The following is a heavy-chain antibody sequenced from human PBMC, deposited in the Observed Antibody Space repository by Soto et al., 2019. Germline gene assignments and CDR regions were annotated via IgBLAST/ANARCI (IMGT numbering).Heavy chain of an antibody. V-gene: IGHV3-23*01. J-gene: IGHJ4*02. CDR1: GFTFSSYS. CDR3: AKDRVSTVTTGNFDY. CDR2: ISGSGGST. Sequence: GGSLRLSCAASGFTFSSYSMSWVRQAPGKGLEWVSAISGSGGSTYYADSVKGRFTISRDNSKNMLYLQMNSLRAEDTAVYYCAKDRVSTVTTGNFDYWGQGTLVTVSS. D-gene: IGHD4-17*01.